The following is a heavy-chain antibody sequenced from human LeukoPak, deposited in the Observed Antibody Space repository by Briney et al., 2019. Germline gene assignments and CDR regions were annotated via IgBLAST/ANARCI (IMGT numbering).Heavy chain of an antibody. CDR2: INPNSGGT. CDR3: ASAVLIFGVGQDAFDI. J-gene: IGHJ3*02. Sequence: ASVKVSCKASGYTFTDYYIHWVRQAPGQGLEWMGWINPNSGGTNFAQKFQGRVTMTRDTSISTAYMELSRLRSDDTAVYYCASAVLIFGVGQDAFDIWGQGTMVTVSS. D-gene: IGHD3-3*01. CDR1: GYTFTDYY. V-gene: IGHV1-2*02.